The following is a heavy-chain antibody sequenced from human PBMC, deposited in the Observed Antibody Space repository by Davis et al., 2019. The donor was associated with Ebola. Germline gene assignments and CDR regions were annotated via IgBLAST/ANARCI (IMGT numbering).Heavy chain of an antibody. V-gene: IGHV3-23*01. J-gene: IGHJ3*02. CDR3: AKAGYYDFWSGLGGDAFDI. CDR1: GFTFSDYY. CDR2: ISGSGGST. Sequence: GESLKISCAASGFTFSDYYMSWVRQAPGKGLEWVSAISGSGGSTYYADSVKGRFTISRDNSKNTLYLQMNSLRAEDTAVYYCAKAGYYDFWSGLGGDAFDIWGQGTMVTVSS. D-gene: IGHD3-3*01.